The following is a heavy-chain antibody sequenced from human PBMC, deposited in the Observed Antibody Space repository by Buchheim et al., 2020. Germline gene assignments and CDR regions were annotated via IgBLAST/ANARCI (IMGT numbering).Heavy chain of an antibody. CDR1: GGSVISSDW. D-gene: IGHD1-26*01. J-gene: IGHJ4*02. CDR2: IYYSGST. Sequence: VHLQESGPGLVKPSETLSLNCVVSGGSVISSDWWSWVRQSPGGGLEWIGYIYYSGSTYYNPSLKSRVTISVDPFKNHSSLKLSSVTAADTAVYYCARDRGRMYYFDYWGQGTL. CDR3: ARDRGRMYYFDY. V-gene: IGHV4-4*02.